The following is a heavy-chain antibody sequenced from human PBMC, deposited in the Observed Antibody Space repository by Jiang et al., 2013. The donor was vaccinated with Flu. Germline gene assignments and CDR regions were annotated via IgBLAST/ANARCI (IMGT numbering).Heavy chain of an antibody. J-gene: IGHJ1*01. CDR3: VSPLDSTSSSFPY. CDR1: GYSFTTYW. Sequence: GAEVKKPGESLKISCKGSGYSFTTYWIAWVRQMPGKGLEWMGKIDLSDSYTNYSPSFRGRLRISGDASIATAYLHLSTLEASDSALYYCVSPLDSTSSSFPYWGQGTLVTVSS. V-gene: IGHV5-10-1*01. CDR2: IDLSDSYT. D-gene: IGHD6-6*01.